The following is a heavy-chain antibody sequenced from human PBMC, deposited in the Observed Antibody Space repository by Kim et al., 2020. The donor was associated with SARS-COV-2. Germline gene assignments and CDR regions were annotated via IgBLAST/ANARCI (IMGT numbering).Heavy chain of an antibody. CDR2: ISNAGNNK. Sequence: LSLTCAASGFTFSDYGMHWVRQAPGRGLEWVAIISNAGNNKYYVDSVKGRFTISRDNSKNTVYLHMNSLRAEDTAVYYCAKDGEFGYGDYVGFFDNW. J-gene: IGHJ4*03. V-gene: IGHV3-30*18. CDR3: AKDGEFGYGDYVGFFDN. D-gene: IGHD5-12*01. CDR1: GFTFSDYG.